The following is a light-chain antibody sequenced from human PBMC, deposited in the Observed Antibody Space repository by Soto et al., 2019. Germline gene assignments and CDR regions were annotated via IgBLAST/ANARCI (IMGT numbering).Light chain of an antibody. V-gene: IGLV2-14*01. J-gene: IGLJ2*01. CDR2: EVS. CDR1: SSDVGGYNY. CDR3: SSYTSSSTFYVV. Sequence: QSVLTQPASVSGSPGQSITISCTGTSSDVGGYNYVSWYQQHPGKAPKLMIYEVSNRPSGVSNRFSGSKSGNTASLTISGLQAEDEADYYSSSYTSSSTFYVVFGGGTKLTVL.